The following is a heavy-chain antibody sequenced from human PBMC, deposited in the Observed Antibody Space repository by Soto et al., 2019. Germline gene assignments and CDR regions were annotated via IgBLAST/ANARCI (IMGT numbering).Heavy chain of an antibody. V-gene: IGHV3-30*18. CDR2: ISYDGSNK. Sequence: PGGSLRLSCAASGFTFSSYGMHWVRQAPGKGLEWVAVISYDGSNKYYADSVKGRFTISRDNSKNTLYLQMNSLRAEDTAVYYCAKEVNQQWLVLSEYFQHWGQGTLVTVSS. J-gene: IGHJ1*01. CDR1: GFTFSSYG. D-gene: IGHD6-19*01. CDR3: AKEVNQQWLVLSEYFQH.